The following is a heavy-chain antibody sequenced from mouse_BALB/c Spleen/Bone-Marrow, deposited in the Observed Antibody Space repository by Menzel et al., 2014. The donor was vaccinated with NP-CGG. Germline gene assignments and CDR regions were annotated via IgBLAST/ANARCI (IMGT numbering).Heavy chain of an antibody. J-gene: IGHJ2*01. D-gene: IGHD2-3*01. CDR3: AREGWLLRFDY. V-gene: IGHV1-14*01. CDR2: INPYNDVT. Sequence: EVKLVESGPELVKPGTSVKMSCKASGYIFTSYVMDWVKQKPGQGLEWIGYINPYNDVTNYNEKFKGKATLTSDKSSSTAYMEVSSLTSVDSAVYYCAREGWLLRFDYWGQGTTLTVSS. CDR1: GYIFTSYV.